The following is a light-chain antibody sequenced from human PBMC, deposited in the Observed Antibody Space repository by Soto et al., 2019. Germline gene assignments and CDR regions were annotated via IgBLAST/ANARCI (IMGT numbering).Light chain of an antibody. Sequence: QSALTQPASVSGSPGQSITISCTGTSNDVVDYNCVSWFQQHPGKAPKLIIYEVRYRPSGVSNRFSGSKSGNTASLTISGLQAEDEADYFCGSFGGTTTRYVFGPGTKLTVL. CDR1: SNDVVDYNC. V-gene: IGLV2-14*01. CDR3: GSFGGTTTRYV. J-gene: IGLJ1*01. CDR2: EVR.